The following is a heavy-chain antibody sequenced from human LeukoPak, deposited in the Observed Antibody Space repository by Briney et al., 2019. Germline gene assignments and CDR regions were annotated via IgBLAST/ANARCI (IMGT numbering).Heavy chain of an antibody. CDR2: IYTSGST. Sequence: SQTLSLTCTVSGGSISSGSYYWSWIRQPAGKGLEWIGRIYTSGSTNYNPSLKSRVTISVDTSKNQFSLKLSSVTAADTAVYYCARVAAKTVDYWGQGTLVTVSS. J-gene: IGHJ4*02. CDR3: ARVAAKTVDY. D-gene: IGHD2-15*01. CDR1: GGSISSGSYY. V-gene: IGHV4-61*02.